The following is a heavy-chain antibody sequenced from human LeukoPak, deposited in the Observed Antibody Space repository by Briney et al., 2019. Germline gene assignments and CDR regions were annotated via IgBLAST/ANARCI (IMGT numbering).Heavy chain of an antibody. D-gene: IGHD1-26*01. CDR3: ARDRLVGANPSGATGY. CDR1: GYTFTDYY. CDR2: INPYNGGT. Sequence: ASVKVSCKASGYTFTDYYMHWVRQAPGQGLDWMGWINPYNGGTTYAQKFQGRVTMTRDTSISTAHMELSRLRSDDTAVYYCARDRLVGANPSGATGYWGQGTLVTVSS. V-gene: IGHV1-2*02. J-gene: IGHJ4*02.